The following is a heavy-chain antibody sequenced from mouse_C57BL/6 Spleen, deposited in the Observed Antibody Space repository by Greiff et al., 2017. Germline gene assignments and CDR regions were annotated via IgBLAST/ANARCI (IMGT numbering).Heavy chain of an antibody. V-gene: IGHV2-6*01. Sequence: VKLMESGPGLVAPSQSLSITCTVSGFSLTSYGVDWVRQSPGKGLEWLGVIWGVGSTNYNSARKSRLSISKDNSKSQVFLKMNSLQTDDTAMYYCASDRDGAMDYWGQGTSVTVSS. J-gene: IGHJ4*01. D-gene: IGHD3-3*01. CDR3: ASDRDGAMDY. CDR2: IWGVGST. CDR1: GFSLTSYG.